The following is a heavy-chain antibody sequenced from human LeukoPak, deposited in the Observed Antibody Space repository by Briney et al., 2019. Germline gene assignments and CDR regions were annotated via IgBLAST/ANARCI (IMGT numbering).Heavy chain of an antibody. V-gene: IGHV4-34*01. Sequence: SETLSLTCVVYGGSFSDYYWTWIRQPPGKGLEWVGESNHSGRTNYNPSLKSRVTVSLDTSRNQFSLKLSSVTAADTAVYYCARGPHIVVVTAIHLDYWGQGTLVTVSS. J-gene: IGHJ4*02. CDR2: SNHSGRT. D-gene: IGHD2-21*02. CDR1: GGSFSDYY. CDR3: ARGPHIVVVTAIHLDY.